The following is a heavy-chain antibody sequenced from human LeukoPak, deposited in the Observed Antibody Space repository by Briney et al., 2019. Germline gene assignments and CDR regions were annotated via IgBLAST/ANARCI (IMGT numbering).Heavy chain of an antibody. V-gene: IGHV5-51*01. CDR2: IYPGDSDT. Sequence: GESLKISCKGSGYSFTSYWVGWVRQMPGKGLEWMGIIYPGDSDTRYSPSFQGQVTISADKSISTAYLQWSSLKASDTAMYYCARHSTYYYGSGSFRLDYWGQGTLVTVSS. D-gene: IGHD3-10*01. J-gene: IGHJ4*02. CDR3: ARHSTYYYGSGSFRLDY. CDR1: GYSFTSYW.